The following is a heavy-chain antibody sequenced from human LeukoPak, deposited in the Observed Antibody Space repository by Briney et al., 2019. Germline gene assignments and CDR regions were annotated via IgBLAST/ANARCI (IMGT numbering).Heavy chain of an antibody. CDR3: ARSYYYDSSGYLIGGYYFDY. CDR1: GGSISSGSYY. V-gene: IGHV4-61*02. Sequence: SETLSLTCTVSGGSISSGSYYWSWIRQPAGKGLEWIGRIYTRGSTNYNPSLKSRVTISVDTSKNQFSLRLSSVTAADTAVYYCARSYYYDSSGYLIGGYYFDYWGQGTLVTVSS. J-gene: IGHJ4*02. D-gene: IGHD3-22*01. CDR2: IYTRGST.